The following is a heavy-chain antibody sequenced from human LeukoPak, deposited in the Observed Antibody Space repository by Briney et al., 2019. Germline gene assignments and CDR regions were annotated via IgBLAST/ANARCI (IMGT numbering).Heavy chain of an antibody. CDR2: IYHSGNT. V-gene: IGHV4-59*08. Sequence: SETLSLTCSVPIDSITNYYWSWIRQPPGKGLEWIGFIYHSGNTNKNPSLTTRVTISVDTSKNQFSLKLSSVTAADTAVYYCARRSIAARPDDYWGQGTLVTVSS. J-gene: IGHJ4*02. D-gene: IGHD6-6*01. CDR3: ARRSIAARPDDY. CDR1: IDSITNYY.